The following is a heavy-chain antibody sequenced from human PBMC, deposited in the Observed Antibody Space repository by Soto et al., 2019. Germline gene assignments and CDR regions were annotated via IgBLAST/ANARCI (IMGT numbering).Heavy chain of an antibody. D-gene: IGHD2-15*01. CDR3: ARVHYCSGGSCYCPFDY. V-gene: IGHV4-34*01. CDR2: INHSGRT. J-gene: IGHJ4*02. Sequence: QVQLQQWGAGLLKPSETLSLTCAVYGGSFSGYYWSWIRQPPGKGLEWIGEINHSGRTNYNPSLKSRVTISVDTSKNQFSLKPSSVTAADTAVYYCARVHYCSGGSCYCPFDYWGQGTLVTVSS. CDR1: GGSFSGYY.